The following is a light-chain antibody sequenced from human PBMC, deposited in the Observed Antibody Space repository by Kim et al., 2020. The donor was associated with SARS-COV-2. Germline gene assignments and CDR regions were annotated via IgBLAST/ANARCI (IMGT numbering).Light chain of an antibody. CDR2: DAS. J-gene: IGKJ1*01. V-gene: IGKV1-5*01. CDR1: QNVGNW. CDR3: QQYGTYWT. Sequence: DIQMTQSPSTVSASVGDRVIITCRASQNVGNWVAWYQQKPGKAPNLLLYDASSLESGVPSRFSGSGSGTEFTLTISSLQADDFATYYCQQYGTYWTFGQGTKLEI.